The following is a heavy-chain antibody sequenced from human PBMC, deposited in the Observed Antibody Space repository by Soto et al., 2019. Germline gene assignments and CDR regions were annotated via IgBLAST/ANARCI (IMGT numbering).Heavy chain of an antibody. Sequence: ETLSLTCTVSGGSISSYYWSWIRQPPGKGLEWIGYIYYSGSTNYNPSLKSRVTISVDTSKNQFSLKLSSVTAADTAVYYCARDRVAAAETDYYYYGMDVWGQGTTVTVSS. V-gene: IGHV4-59*01. D-gene: IGHD6-13*01. CDR2: IYYSGST. CDR1: GGSISSYY. CDR3: ARDRVAAAETDYYYYGMDV. J-gene: IGHJ6*02.